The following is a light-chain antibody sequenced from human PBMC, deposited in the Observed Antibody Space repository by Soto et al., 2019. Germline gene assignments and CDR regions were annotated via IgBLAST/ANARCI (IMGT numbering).Light chain of an antibody. CDR2: GAS. CDR1: QSVGSK. J-gene: IGKJ4*01. CDR3: QQYSNWPPVT. Sequence: EIVMTQSPATLSVSPGERATLSCRASQSVGSKVAWYQQKPGQAPSLLIYGASTRASGIPLRFSGSGSGTEFTLTISSLQSEDFAVYYCQQYSNWPPVTFGGGTKWIS. V-gene: IGKV3-15*01.